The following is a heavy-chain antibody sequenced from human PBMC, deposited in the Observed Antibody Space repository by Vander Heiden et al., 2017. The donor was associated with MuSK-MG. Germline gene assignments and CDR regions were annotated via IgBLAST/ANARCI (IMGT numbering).Heavy chain of an antibody. D-gene: IGHD2-21*01. J-gene: IGHJ6*02. V-gene: IGHV3-7*01. CDR2: RKQDGSEK. CDR1: GFTFSNYW. CDR3: ARVSWGSLVVGDYYYWGMDV. Sequence: EVQLVESGGGLVQPGGSLRLSCAASGFTFSNYWMSWIRQAPGKGLEGVANRKQDGSEKYYVDSVKGRVTIARDNAKNSLSLQMSSLRAEDTAVYYCARVSWGSLVVGDYYYWGMDVWGQGTTVTVSS.